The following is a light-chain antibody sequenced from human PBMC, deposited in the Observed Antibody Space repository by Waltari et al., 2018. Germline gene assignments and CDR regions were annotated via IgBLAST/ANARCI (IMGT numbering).Light chain of an antibody. V-gene: IGKV1-5*03. CDR1: QSISSW. CDR2: KAS. J-gene: IGKJ1*01. CDR3: QQYNSYSPWT. Sequence: DIQMTQSPSTLSASVGDRVTITCRASQSISSWLAWYQQKPGKAPKLLIYKASSLQSGVPSRFSGSGSGTEVTLTISGLQPDDFATDYCQQYNSYSPWTFGQGTKVEIK.